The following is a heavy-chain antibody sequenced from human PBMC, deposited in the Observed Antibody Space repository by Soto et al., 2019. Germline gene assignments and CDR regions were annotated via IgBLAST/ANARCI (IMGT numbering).Heavy chain of an antibody. J-gene: IGHJ4*02. V-gene: IGHV3-30-3*01. CDR3: AKDQKRITMIVVVINRGPLDY. D-gene: IGHD3-22*01. Sequence: GGSLRRSCPASAFTFSSYAMHWVRQAPGKGLEWVAVIPNDGSNTYDGDSVKGRFTISRDNSKNTLYLQMNSLRAEDTAVDYGAKDQKRITMIVVVINRGPLDYWGQGTLVPVSS. CDR1: AFTFSSYA. CDR2: IPNDGSNT.